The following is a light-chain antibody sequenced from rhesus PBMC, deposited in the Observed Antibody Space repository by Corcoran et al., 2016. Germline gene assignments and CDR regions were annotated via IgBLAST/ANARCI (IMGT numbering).Light chain of an antibody. CDR3: QHGYGAPCS. CDR1: ENVYNY. CDR2: KAS. Sequence: DIQMTQSPSSLSASVGDRVTITCRASENVYNYLNWYQQKPGKAPRPLIYKASLLQSGVPSRFSGSVSWTDYTFTISSLPPEDVATYYCQHGYGAPCSFGQGTKVEIK. J-gene: IGKJ2*01. V-gene: IGKV1-74*01.